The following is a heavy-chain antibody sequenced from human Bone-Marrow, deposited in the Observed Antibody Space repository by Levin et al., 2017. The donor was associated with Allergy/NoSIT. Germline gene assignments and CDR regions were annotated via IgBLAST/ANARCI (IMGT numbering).Heavy chain of an antibody. D-gene: IGHD2-2*01. CDR1: GYTFTSYA. J-gene: IGHJ5*02. V-gene: IGHV7-4-1*02. CDR2: INTNTGNP. Sequence: GESLKISCKASGYTFTSYAMNWVRQAPGQGLEWMGWINTNTGNPTYAQGFTGRFVFSLDTSVSTAYLQISSLKAEDTAVYYCARVLYCSSTSCYWFDPWGQGTLVTVSS. CDR3: ARVLYCSSTSCYWFDP.